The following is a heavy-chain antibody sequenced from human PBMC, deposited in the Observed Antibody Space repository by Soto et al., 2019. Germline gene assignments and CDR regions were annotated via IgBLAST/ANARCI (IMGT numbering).Heavy chain of an antibody. CDR3: AKRGYCSSISCSYYFDY. CDR2: ISGSGGNT. CDR1: GFTFSSYD. D-gene: IGHD2-2*01. J-gene: IGHJ4*02. Sequence: GGSLRLSCAASGFTFSSYDMSWVRQAPGKGLEWVSVISGSGGNTYYADSVKGRFTISRDTSKNTLYLQMNSLRAEDTAVYYCAKRGYCSSISCSYYFDYWGQGTLVTVFS. V-gene: IGHV3-23*01.